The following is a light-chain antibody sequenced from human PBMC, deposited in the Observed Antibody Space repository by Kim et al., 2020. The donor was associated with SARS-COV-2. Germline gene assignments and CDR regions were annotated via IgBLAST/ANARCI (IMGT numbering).Light chain of an antibody. Sequence: QLVLTQSPSASASLGASVKLTCTLSSGHSRNAIAWQQQQPERGPRYLIKLNSDGSHTKGDGSPDRFSGSSSGAERYLTISSLQSEDEADYYCQTWDTGIHVFGGGTQLTVL. V-gene: IGLV4-69*01. J-gene: IGLJ3*02. CDR2: LNSDGSH. CDR3: QTWDTGIHV. CDR1: SGHSRNA.